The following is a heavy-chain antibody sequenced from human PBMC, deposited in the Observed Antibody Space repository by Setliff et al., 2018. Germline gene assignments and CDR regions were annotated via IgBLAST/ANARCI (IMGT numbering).Heavy chain of an antibody. D-gene: IGHD6-13*01. V-gene: IGHV4-4*07. CDR2: IYIGGSA. J-gene: IGHJ5*02. Sequence: SETLSLTCTVSGGSISSYYWSWIRQPAGKGLEWIGHIYIGGSANYNPSLRSRVTISVDTSKNKVSLKLNSMTDADTAVYYCARIIPAAPHKINWFDPWGQGTLVTVSS. CDR1: GGSISSYY. CDR3: ARIIPAAPHKINWFDP.